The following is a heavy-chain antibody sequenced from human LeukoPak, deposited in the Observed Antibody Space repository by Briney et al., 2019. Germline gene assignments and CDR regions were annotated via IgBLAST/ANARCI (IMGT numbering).Heavy chain of an antibody. CDR2: IYYSGST. CDR3: AGAYCGGDCYYYYMDV. D-gene: IGHD2-21*01. Sequence: SETLSLTCIVSSGSISSDQSYWGWIRQPPGKGLEWLGTIYYSGSTYINPSLRGRVTLSVDTSKNQFSLKLSSVTAADTAVYYCAGAYCGGDCYYYYMDVWGKGTTVTVSS. J-gene: IGHJ6*03. CDR1: SGSISSDQSY. V-gene: IGHV4-39*01.